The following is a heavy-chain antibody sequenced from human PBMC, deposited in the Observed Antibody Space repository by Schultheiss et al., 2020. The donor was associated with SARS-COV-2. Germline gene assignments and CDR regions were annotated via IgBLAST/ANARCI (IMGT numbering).Heavy chain of an antibody. CDR1: GFTFSSYP. D-gene: IGHD5-12*01. V-gene: IGHV3-23*01. J-gene: IGHJ4*02. Sequence: GGSLRLSCAASGFTFSSYPMTWVRQAPGKGLEWVSGISGGGDSTYYADSVKGRFSISRDNSKNTLYLQMNSLRAEDTAVYYCANLQGGYEFDYWGQGTLVTVSS. CDR3: ANLQGGYEFDY. CDR2: ISGGGDST.